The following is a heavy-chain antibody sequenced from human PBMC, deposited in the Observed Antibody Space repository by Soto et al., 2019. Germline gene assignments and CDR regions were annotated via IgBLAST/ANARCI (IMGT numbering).Heavy chain of an antibody. D-gene: IGHD3-22*01. CDR2: ISYDGSNK. J-gene: IGHJ6*02. CDR3: AKADYYDSSAGGMDV. V-gene: IGHV3-30*18. CDR1: GFTFSSYG. Sequence: PGGSLRLSCAASGFTFSSYGMHWVRQSPGKGLEWVAVISYDGSNKYYADSVKGRFTISRDNSKNTLYLQMNSLRAEDTAVYYCAKADYYDSSAGGMDVWGQGTTVT.